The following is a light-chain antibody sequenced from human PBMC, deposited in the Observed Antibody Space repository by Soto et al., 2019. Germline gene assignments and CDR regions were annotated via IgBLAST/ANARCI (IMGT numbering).Light chain of an antibody. CDR1: QSVTSSY. Sequence: EIVLTQSPGTLSLSPGERATLSCRASQSVTSSYLAWYQQKPGQAPRRLIYGASSRATGIPDRFSGSGSGTDFTLTISRLEPEDFAVYYCQQYGSSTGLTFGGGTKVDIK. V-gene: IGKV3-20*01. CDR2: GAS. CDR3: QQYGSSTGLT. J-gene: IGKJ4*01.